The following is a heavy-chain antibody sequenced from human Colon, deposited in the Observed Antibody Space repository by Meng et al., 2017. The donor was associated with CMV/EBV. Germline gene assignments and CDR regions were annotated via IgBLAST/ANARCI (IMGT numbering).Heavy chain of an antibody. Sequence: SCAVSGFTFSHYWMHWVRQAPGKGLVWVSRVRGDESMITYADSVKGRFSISRDNAKNHLYLQMNNLRAEDTAVYYCTREGYSGSLDYWGQGTLVTVSS. V-gene: IGHV3-74*01. CDR2: VRGDESMI. CDR1: GFTFSHYW. D-gene: IGHD1-26*01. CDR3: TREGYSGSLDY. J-gene: IGHJ4*02.